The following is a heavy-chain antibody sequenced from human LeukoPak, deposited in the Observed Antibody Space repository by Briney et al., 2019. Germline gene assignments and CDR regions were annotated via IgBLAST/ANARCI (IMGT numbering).Heavy chain of an antibody. V-gene: IGHV3-48*02. CDR2: INHNGKTI. Sequence: GGSLRLSCAASGFTFSSYAIHWVRQAPGKGLEWVSYINHNGKTIYYADSVKGRFTISRDNAKNSLYMQMNNLRDEDTAVYYCARDDDWAFDYWGQGTLVTVSS. J-gene: IGHJ4*02. CDR3: ARDDDWAFDY. CDR1: GFTFSSYA. D-gene: IGHD3-9*01.